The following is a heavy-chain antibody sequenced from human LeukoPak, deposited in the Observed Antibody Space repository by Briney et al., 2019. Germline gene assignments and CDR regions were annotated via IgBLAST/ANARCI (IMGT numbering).Heavy chain of an antibody. D-gene: IGHD4-17*01. CDR3: ARSHVTTDPGFDY. Sequence: GGSLRLSCVGSGFTFSMYWMNWVRQAPGKGLEWVANIKQDRGEKYYVYSVKGRFTISRDNAKNSLYLQMNSLRAEDTAVYYCARSHVTTDPGFDYWGQGNLVTVSS. V-gene: IGHV3-7*04. CDR2: IKQDRGEK. CDR1: GFTFSMYW. J-gene: IGHJ4*02.